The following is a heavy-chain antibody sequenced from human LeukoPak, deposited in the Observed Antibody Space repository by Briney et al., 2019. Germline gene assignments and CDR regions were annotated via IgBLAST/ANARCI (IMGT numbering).Heavy chain of an antibody. CDR1: GFTFNNYG. V-gene: IGHV3-23*01. J-gene: IGHJ6*03. CDR2: ISGGGGST. CDR3: AKGSDYDPPYYYYYMDV. D-gene: IGHD5-12*01. Sequence: GGSLRLSCAASGFTFNNYGMNWVRQAPGKGLEWVSGISGGGGSTHYADSVKGRFTISRDNSKNTLYLQMNSLRAEDTAVYYCAKGSDYDPPYYYYYMDVWGKGTTVTISS.